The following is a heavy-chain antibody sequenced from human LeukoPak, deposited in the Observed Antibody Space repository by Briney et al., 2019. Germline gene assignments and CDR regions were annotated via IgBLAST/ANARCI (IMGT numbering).Heavy chain of an antibody. D-gene: IGHD5-24*01. V-gene: IGHV1-2*02. J-gene: IGHJ4*02. Sequence: ASVKVSCKASGYTFTGYYMHWVRQAPGQGLEWMGWINPNSGGTNYAQKFQGRVTMTRDTSISTAYMELSRLRSDDTAVYYCARDLRTWDGSHGYWGQGTLVTVSS. CDR1: GYTFTGYY. CDR3: ARDLRTWDGSHGY. CDR2: INPNSGGT.